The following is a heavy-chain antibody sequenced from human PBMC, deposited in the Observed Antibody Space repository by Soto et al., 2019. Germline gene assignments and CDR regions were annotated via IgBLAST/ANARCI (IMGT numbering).Heavy chain of an antibody. CDR1: GFTFSSYG. D-gene: IGHD6-13*01. V-gene: IGHV3-30*03. J-gene: IGHJ4*02. Sequence: QVQLVESGGGVVQPGGSLSLSCAASGFTFSSYGMHWVRQAPGKGLEWVALISYDGSDKYYADSVKGRFTISRDNSKNTLYLQMNSLRVEDTAVYYCGAGQYFSDYWGQGTLVTVSS. CDR2: ISYDGSDK. CDR3: GAGQYFSDY.